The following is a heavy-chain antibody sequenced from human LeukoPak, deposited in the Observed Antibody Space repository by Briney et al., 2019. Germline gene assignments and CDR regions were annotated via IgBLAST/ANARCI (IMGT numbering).Heavy chain of an antibody. V-gene: IGHV4-34*01. CDR1: GGSFRNYW. J-gene: IGHJ5*01. CDR3: VRGGYWTFDS. Sequence: SETLSLTSVVYGGSFRNYWWTWIRQPPGKGLEWIGEIHDSGRTNYNPSLKSRVTISVDTSKNQFSLKLSSVIAADTAVYFCVRGGYWTFDSWGQGILVTVSS. D-gene: IGHD3-22*01. CDR2: IHDSGRT.